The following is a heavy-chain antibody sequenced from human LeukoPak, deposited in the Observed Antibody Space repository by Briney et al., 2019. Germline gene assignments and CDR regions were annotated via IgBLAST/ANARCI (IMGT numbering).Heavy chain of an antibody. CDR1: GFTFSSYG. CDR2: IWYDGSNK. J-gene: IGHJ3*02. V-gene: IGHV3-33*01. Sequence: GGSLRLSCAASGFTFSSYGMHWVRQAPGKGLEWVAVIWYDGSNKYYADSVKNRFTISRDNSKNTLYLQMNSLRAEDTAVYYCARERSDYGVTSDAFDIWGQGTMVTVSS. D-gene: IGHD4-17*01. CDR3: ARERSDYGVTSDAFDI.